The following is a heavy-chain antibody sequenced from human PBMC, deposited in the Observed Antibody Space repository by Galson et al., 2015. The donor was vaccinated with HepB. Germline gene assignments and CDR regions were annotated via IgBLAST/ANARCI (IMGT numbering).Heavy chain of an antibody. CDR1: GFTFSSYS. D-gene: IGHD5-12*01. CDR3: ASSEIVAYYFDY. V-gene: IGHV3-21*01. CDR2: ISSSSSYI. J-gene: IGHJ4*02. Sequence: SLRLSCAASGFTFSSYSMNWVRQAPGKGLEWVSSISSSSSYIYYADSVKGRFTISRDNAKNSLYLQMNSLRAEDTAVYYCASSEIVAYYFDYWGQGTLVTVSS.